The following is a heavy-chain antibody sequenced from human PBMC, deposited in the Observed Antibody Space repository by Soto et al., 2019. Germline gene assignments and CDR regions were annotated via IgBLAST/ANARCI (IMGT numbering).Heavy chain of an antibody. V-gene: IGHV3-30*18. CDR2: ISYDGSNK. J-gene: IGHJ6*02. CDR1: GFTFSSNS. D-gene: IGHD4-4*01. CDR3: AKATVTNDCVYYYGMDV. Sequence: GGPLRLSCVASGFTFSSNSMQRVRQAPGKGLEWVAVISYDGSNKYYADSVKGRFTISRDNSNTTLYLQMTSPRAENTAVYYRAKATVTNDCVYYYGMDVWGQGTTVTVSS.